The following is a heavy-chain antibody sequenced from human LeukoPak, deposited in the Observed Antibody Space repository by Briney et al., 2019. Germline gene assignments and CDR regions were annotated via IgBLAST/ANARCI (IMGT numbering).Heavy chain of an antibody. V-gene: IGHV1-8*02. D-gene: IGHD3-22*01. CDR2: MNPNSGNT. CDR1: GYTFTSYG. CDR3: ARIMADSSGYYY. J-gene: IGHJ4*02. Sequence: ASVKVSCKASGYTFTSYGISWVRQATGQGLEWMGWMNPNSGNTGYAQKFQGRVTMTRNTSISTAYMELSSLRSEDTAVYYCARIMADSSGYYYWGQGTLVTVSS.